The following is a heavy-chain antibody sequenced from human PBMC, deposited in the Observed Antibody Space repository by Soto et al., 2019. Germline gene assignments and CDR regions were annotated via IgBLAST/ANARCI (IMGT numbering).Heavy chain of an antibody. CDR1: MVTFRISG. CDR2: IWYDGSNK. D-gene: IGHD3-10*01. J-gene: IGHJ6*01. V-gene: IGHV3-33*01. Sequence: CRAASMVTFRISGVAGARKDKDQGLEWVAVIWYDGSNKYYADSVKGRFTISRDNSKNTLYLQMNSLRAEDTAVYYCARESVEEYGLGSYYQYRINYYGLGIPGQPTRVS. CDR3: ARESVEEYGLGSYYQYRINYYGLGI.